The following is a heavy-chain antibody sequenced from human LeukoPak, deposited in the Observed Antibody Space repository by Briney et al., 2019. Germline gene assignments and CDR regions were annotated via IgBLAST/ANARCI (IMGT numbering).Heavy chain of an antibody. CDR1: GYTLTELS. J-gene: IGHJ4*02. CDR3: ARASGYSYGYDFDY. V-gene: IGHV1-24*01. Sequence: PWASVKVSCKVSGYTLTELSMHWVRQAPGKGLEWMGGFDPEDGETIYAQKFQGRVTMTEDTSTDTAYMELSSLRSEDTAVYYCARASGYSYGYDFDYWGQGTLVTVSS. D-gene: IGHD5-18*01. CDR2: FDPEDGET.